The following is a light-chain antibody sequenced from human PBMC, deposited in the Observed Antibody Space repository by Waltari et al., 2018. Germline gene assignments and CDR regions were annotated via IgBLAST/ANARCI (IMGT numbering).Light chain of an antibody. CDR2: EAS. Sequence: EKVMTQSPDTLSVSPGEVVTLSCRASQSVSTNVAWYQQRPGQAPRLLIYEASTRAIGIPARFSGSGSGTECTLTISGLQAEDCALYYCQQYNDWYSFGQGTKLAIK. CDR1: QSVSTN. V-gene: IGKV3-15*01. J-gene: IGKJ2*03. CDR3: QQYNDWYS.